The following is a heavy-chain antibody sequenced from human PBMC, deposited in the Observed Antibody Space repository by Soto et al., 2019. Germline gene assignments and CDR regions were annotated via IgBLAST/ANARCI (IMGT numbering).Heavy chain of an antibody. Sequence: QVQLQESGPGLVKPSETLSLTCTVSGGSISSYYWSWIRQPPGKGLEWIGYIYYSGSTNYNPSLKSRVTISVDTSKNQFSLKLSSVTAADTAVYYCARLAGSGIAAAGIYYYYGMDVWGQGTTVTVSS. CDR2: IYYSGST. V-gene: IGHV4-59*01. D-gene: IGHD6-13*01. CDR1: GGSISSYY. CDR3: ARLAGSGIAAAGIYYYYGMDV. J-gene: IGHJ6*02.